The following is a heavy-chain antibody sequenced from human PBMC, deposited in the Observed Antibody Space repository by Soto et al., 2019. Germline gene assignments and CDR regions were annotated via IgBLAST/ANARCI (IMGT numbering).Heavy chain of an antibody. D-gene: IGHD1-26*01. CDR3: VRGVWGDGGLCF. V-gene: IGHV3-66*01. Sequence: EVQLVESGGGLVQPGGSLRLSCAASGFTVSSNYMSWVRQAPGKGLEWVSVTYAGGTTNYADSVKDRFSISRDNSKNTVYVQMNSLRADDPVAFYGVRGVWGDGGLCFWGQGPLFTVS. CDR1: GFTVSSNY. J-gene: IGHJ4*02. CDR2: TYAGGTT.